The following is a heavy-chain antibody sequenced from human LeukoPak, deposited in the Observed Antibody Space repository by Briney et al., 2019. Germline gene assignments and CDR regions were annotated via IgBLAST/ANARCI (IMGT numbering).Heavy chain of an antibody. J-gene: IGHJ3*02. CDR2: INPNSGGT. Sequence: GASVKVSCKASGYTFTGYYMHWVRQAPGQGLEWMGWINPNSGGTNYAQTFQGRVTMTWDMSISTAYMELTRLTSDDTAMYSCARDLYSGGWTGAFDIWGQGTMVTVSS. CDR1: GYTFTGYY. CDR3: ARDLYSGGWTGAFDI. V-gene: IGHV1-2*02. D-gene: IGHD6-19*01.